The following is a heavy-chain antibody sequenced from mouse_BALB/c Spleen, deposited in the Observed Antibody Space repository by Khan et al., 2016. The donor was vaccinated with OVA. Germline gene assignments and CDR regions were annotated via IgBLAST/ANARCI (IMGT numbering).Heavy chain of an antibody. J-gene: IGHJ4*01. Sequence: DLVKPGASVKLSCKASGYTFTSYWINWIKQRPGKGLEWIGRIGPGSSSAYYNDMFKDKATLNVDTSSNTAYIQLSSLSSEDSAVYFCASENYYVRSCYAWDYCGQGTSVTVSA. V-gene: IGHV1S41*01. CDR2: IGPGSSSA. CDR1: GYTFTSYW. D-gene: IGHD1-1*01. CDR3: ASENYYVRSCYAWDY.